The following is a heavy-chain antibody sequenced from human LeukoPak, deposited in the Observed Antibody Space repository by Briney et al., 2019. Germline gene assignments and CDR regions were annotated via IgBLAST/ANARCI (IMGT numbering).Heavy chain of an antibody. CDR1: GGSISSSSYY. V-gene: IGHV4-39*01. CDR3: AYSSGFLRWFDP. J-gene: IGHJ5*02. Sequence: SETLSLNCTVSGGSISSSSYYWGWIRQPPGKGLEWIGSIYYSGSTYYNPSLKSRVTISVDTSKNQFSLKLSSVTAADTAVYYCAYSSGFLRWFDPWGQGTLVTVSS. CDR2: IYYSGST. D-gene: IGHD6-19*01.